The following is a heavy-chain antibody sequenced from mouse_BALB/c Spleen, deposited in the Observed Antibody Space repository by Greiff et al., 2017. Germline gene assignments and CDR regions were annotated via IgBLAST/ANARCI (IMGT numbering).Heavy chain of an antibody. CDR1: GFTFSSYG. CDR3: ARDGYYPRYYFDY. CDR2: INSNGGST. D-gene: IGHD2-3*01. V-gene: IGHV5-6-3*01. Sequence: VQLKQSGGGLVQPGGSLKLSCAASGFTFSSYGMSWVRQTPDKRLELVATINSNGGSTYYPDSVKGRFTISRDNAKNTLYLQMSSLKSEDTAMYYCARDGYYPRYYFDYWGQGTTLTVSS. J-gene: IGHJ2*01.